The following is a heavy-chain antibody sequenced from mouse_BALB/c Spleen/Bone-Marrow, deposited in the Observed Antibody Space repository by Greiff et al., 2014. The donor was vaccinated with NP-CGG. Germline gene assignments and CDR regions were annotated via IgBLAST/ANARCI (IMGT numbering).Heavy chain of an antibody. V-gene: IGHV1-77*01. Sequence: VKLIESGAELVKPGASVKLSCKASGYTFTSSDINWVRQRPGQGLAWIGRIFPGNVSTEYNDKFKVKATLTTDKSSSTVYMQLSRLTSEDSAVYFCSRGGWLGGYFDVWGAGTTVTVSS. CDR1: GYTFTSSD. CDR3: SRGGWLGGYFDV. D-gene: IGHD2-3*01. J-gene: IGHJ1*01. CDR2: IFPGNVST.